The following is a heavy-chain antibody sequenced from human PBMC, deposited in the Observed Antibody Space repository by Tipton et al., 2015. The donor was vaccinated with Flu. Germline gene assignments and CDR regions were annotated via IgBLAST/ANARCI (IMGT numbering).Heavy chain of an antibody. D-gene: IGHD3-22*01. CDR3: ARRQDYYTSSGFLGGALDI. CDR2: IYFSGST. J-gene: IGHJ6*02. CDR1: GTSVTSDY. V-gene: IGHV4-59*02. Sequence: TLSLTCSVSGTSVTSDYWMWIRQPPGKGLEWIGDIYFSGSTNYNPSLKSRVTMSVDTSKNHFSLWLNSVTAADTAVYYCARRQDYYTSSGFLGGALDIWGQGTTVTVSS.